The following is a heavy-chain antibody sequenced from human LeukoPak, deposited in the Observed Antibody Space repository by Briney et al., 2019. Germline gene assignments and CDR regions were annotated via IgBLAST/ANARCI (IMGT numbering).Heavy chain of an antibody. Sequence: SETLSLTCTVSGAFISTYYWSWIRQPPGKGLEWIGYIQNSGTTNHNPSLQSRVTMSVDMSKNQFSLRLSSVTAAGTAVYYCARHGSSRSFDYWGQGTLVTVSS. CDR2: IQNSGTT. CDR3: ARHGSSRSFDY. D-gene: IGHD6-13*01. V-gene: IGHV4-59*08. J-gene: IGHJ4*02. CDR1: GAFISTYY.